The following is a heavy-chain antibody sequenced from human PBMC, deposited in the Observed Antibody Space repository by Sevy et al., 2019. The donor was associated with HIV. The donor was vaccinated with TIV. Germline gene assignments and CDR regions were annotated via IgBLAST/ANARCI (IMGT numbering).Heavy chain of an antibody. CDR1: GFTFSSYA. V-gene: IGHV3-23*01. CDR2: ISGSGVST. Sequence: GSLRLSCAASGFTFSSYAMSWVRQAPGKGLEWVSGISGSGVSTYYAGSVKGRFTISRDNSQNTLYLQMNSLRAEDTAVYYCVKVAGSGTYYSGDFDYWGQGILVTVSS. J-gene: IGHJ4*02. CDR3: VKVAGSGTYYSGDFDY. D-gene: IGHD3-10*01.